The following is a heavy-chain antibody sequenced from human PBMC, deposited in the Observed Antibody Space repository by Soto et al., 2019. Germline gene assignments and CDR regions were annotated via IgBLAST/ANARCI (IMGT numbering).Heavy chain of an antibody. Sequence: AASVKVSCKASGYTFTSYDINWVRQATGQGLEWMGWMNPNSGNTGYAQKFQGRVTMTRNTSISTAYMELSSLRSEATAVYYCATKLETRYDNFDCYYYYYFGMDDWGQGSTVTFAS. D-gene: IGHD3-9*01. V-gene: IGHV1-8*01. J-gene: IGHJ6*02. CDR2: MNPNSGNT. CDR3: ATKLETRYDNFDCYYYYYFGMDD. CDR1: GYTFTSYD.